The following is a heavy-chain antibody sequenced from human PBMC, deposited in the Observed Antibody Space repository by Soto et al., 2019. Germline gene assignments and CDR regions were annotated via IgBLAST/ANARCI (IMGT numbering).Heavy chain of an antibody. CDR1: GGSVNNANYF. D-gene: IGHD4-17*01. V-gene: IGHV4-31*03. J-gene: IGHJ6*02. CDR3: ARDADYGGSRGGMDV. CDR2: IYYSGST. Sequence: QVRLEESGPGLVKPSETLSLICSVSGGSVNNANYFWNWIRHHPENGLEWIGYIYYSGSTRYNPSFKTRPTLSIDTSKNHSSLRLNSVTVADTAVYFCARDADYGGSRGGMDVWGRGTTVTVSS.